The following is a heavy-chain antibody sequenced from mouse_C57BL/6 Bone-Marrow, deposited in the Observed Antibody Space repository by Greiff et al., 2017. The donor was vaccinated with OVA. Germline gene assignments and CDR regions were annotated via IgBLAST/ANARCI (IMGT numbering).Heavy chain of an antibody. CDR2: IHPNSGST. CDR1: GYTFTSYW. J-gene: IGHJ3*01. CDR3: ARDYGSRWFAY. Sequence: QVQLQQPGAELVKPGASVKLSCKASGYTFTSYWMHWVKQRPGQGLEWIGMIHPNSGSTNYNEKFKSKATLTVDKSSSTAYMQLSSLTSEDSAVYYGARDYGSRWFAYWGQGTLVTVSA. V-gene: IGHV1-64*01. D-gene: IGHD1-1*01.